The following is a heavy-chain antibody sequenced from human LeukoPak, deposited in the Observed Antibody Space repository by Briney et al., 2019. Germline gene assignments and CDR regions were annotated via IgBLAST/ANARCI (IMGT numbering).Heavy chain of an antibody. D-gene: IGHD5-18*01. Sequence: GGSLRLSCAASGFTFSSYEMNWVRQAPGKGLEWVSYISSSGSTIYYADSVKGRFTISRVNAKNSLYLQMNSLRAEDTAVYYCARSRGYSYGFDYFDYWGQGTLVTVSS. CDR1: GFTFSSYE. CDR3: ARSRGYSYGFDYFDY. CDR2: ISSSGSTI. J-gene: IGHJ4*02. V-gene: IGHV3-48*03.